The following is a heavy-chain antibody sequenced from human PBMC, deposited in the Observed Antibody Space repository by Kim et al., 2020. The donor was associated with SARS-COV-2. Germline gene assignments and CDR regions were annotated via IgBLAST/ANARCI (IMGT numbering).Heavy chain of an antibody. V-gene: IGHV4-39*01. CDR1: GGSISSASYY. CDR2: IYYRGST. Sequence: SETLSLTCTVSGGSISSASYYWGWIRQPPGKGLEWIGSIYYRGSTHYNPSLKSQITIYVDTSKNQFSLKLTTVTAADTAVYYCARGGPSIAAAYKSLDYWGQGTLVTVSS. CDR3: ARGGPSIAAAYKSLDY. D-gene: IGHD6-13*01. J-gene: IGHJ4*02.